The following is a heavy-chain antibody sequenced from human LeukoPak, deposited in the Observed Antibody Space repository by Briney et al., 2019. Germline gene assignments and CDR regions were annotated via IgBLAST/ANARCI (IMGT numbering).Heavy chain of an antibody. J-gene: IGHJ6*02. Sequence: PGGSLRLSYAASGFIVSSKYMSWVRQAPGKGLEWVSGIYSNGNTYYADPVKGRFTISRDNSKSTLYLQMNSLRVEDTAVYYCGSSTFHYYYHGMDVWGQGATVTVSS. CDR2: IYSNGNT. CDR1: GFIVSSKY. D-gene: IGHD2/OR15-2a*01. V-gene: IGHV3-53*01. CDR3: GSSTFHYYYHGMDV.